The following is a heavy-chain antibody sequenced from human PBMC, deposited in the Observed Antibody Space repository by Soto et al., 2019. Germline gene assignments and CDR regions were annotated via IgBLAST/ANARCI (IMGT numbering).Heavy chain of an antibody. CDR2: IFSNDEK. CDR3: ASTYSTSWYWFDP. V-gene: IGHV2-26*04. J-gene: IGHJ5*02. Sequence: QVTVKESGPVLVKPTETLTLTCTVSGFSLSNAGLGVSWIRQPPGKALEWLAHIFSNDEKSYSTSLKSRLTISXDAXKSQVVITMTNMDPVDTATYYCASTYSTSWYWFDPWGQGTLVTVSS. D-gene: IGHD6-13*01. CDR1: GFSLSNAGLG.